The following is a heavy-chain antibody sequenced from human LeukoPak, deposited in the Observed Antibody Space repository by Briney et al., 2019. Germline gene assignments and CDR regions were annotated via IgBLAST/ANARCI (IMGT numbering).Heavy chain of an antibody. D-gene: IGHD5-18*01. Sequence: PGGSLRLSCAASGFXFDDYGISWVRQAPGKGLEWVSGINWNGGSTGYADSVKGRFTISRDNAKNSLYLQMNSLRAEDTALYYCARGGPGYSYGYVYWGQGTLVTVSS. J-gene: IGHJ4*02. CDR2: INWNGGST. V-gene: IGHV3-20*04. CDR3: ARGGPGYSYGYVY. CDR1: GFXFDDYG.